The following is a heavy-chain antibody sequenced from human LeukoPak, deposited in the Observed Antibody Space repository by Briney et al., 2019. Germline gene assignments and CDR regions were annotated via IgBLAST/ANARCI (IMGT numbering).Heavy chain of an antibody. D-gene: IGHD3-10*01. J-gene: IGHJ4*02. CDR2: IYTSGST. Sequence: SQTLSLTCTVSGGSISSGSYYWSWIRQPAGKGLEWIGRIYTSGSTNYNPSLKSRVTISVDTSKNQFSLKLSSVTAADTAVYYCARDYYYGSGSYYESDYWGQGTLVTVSS. CDR1: GGSISSGSYY. CDR3: ARDYYYGSGSYYESDY. V-gene: IGHV4-61*02.